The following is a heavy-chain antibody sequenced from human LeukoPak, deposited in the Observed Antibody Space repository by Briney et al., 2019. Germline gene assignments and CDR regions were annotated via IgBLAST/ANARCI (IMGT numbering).Heavy chain of an antibody. J-gene: IGHJ3*02. CDR1: GGSISSSSYY. CDR2: IYYSGST. Sequence: SETLSLTCTVSGGSISSSSYYWGWIRQPPGKGLEWIGSIYYSGSTYYNPSLKSRVTISVDTSKNQFSLKLSSVTAADTAVYYCARDGQKSQLWFGERGAFDIWGQGTMVTVSS. CDR3: ARDGQKSQLWFGERGAFDI. V-gene: IGHV4-39*02. D-gene: IGHD3-10*01.